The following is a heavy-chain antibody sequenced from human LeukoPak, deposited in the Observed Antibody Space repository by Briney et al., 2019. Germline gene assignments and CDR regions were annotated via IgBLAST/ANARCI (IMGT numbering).Heavy chain of an antibody. CDR3: ARALAAAVIN. D-gene: IGHD6-13*01. V-gene: IGHV4-34*01. CDR1: GGSFSGHF. Sequence: SETLSLTCGVFGGSFSGHFYSWIRQSPGKGLEWIGEITHRGSINYNPSLKSRAALSVDTSNNQFSLKLTSVTAADIGVYYCARALAAAVINWGQGTLVTVSS. J-gene: IGHJ1*01. CDR2: ITHRGSI.